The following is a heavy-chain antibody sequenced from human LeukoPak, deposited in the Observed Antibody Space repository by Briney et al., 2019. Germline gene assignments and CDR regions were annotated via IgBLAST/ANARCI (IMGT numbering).Heavy chain of an antibody. V-gene: IGHV3-30*03. D-gene: IGHD5-18*01. Sequence: GRSLRLSCAASGFTFSSYGMHWVRQAPGKGLEWVAVISYDGSNEYYADSVKGRFTISRDNSKNTLYLQMNSLRAEDTAVYYCATPEGYSYGYEDYWGQGTLVTVSS. J-gene: IGHJ4*02. CDR1: GFTFSSYG. CDR2: ISYDGSNE. CDR3: ATPEGYSYGYEDY.